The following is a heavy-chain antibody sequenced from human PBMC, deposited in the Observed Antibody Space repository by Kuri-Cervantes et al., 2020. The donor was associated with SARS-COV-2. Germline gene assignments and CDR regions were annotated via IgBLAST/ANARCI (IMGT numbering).Heavy chain of an antibody. Sequence: ASVKVSCKASGYTFTGYYMHWVRQAPGQGLEWMGGFDPEDGETIYAQKFQGRVTMTEDTSTDTAYMELSSLRSEDTAVYYCATDPVDTTLVTLNRWGQGTLVTVSS. J-gene: IGHJ5*02. CDR1: GYTFTGYY. V-gene: IGHV1-24*01. D-gene: IGHD5-18*01. CDR3: ATDPVDTTLVTLNR. CDR2: FDPEDGET.